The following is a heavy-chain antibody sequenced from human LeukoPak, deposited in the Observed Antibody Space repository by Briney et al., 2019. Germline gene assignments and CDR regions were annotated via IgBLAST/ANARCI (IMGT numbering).Heavy chain of an antibody. CDR3: AGLVGRYSSGLYYYYFDY. CDR2: MYLSGTT. Sequence: SGTLSLTCTVPGDSINSLDLWSWVRQPPGKGLEWIGEMYLSGTTHSNPSVKSRVTISIDKSKNQFFLNLSSVTAADTAVYYCAGLVGRYSSGLYYYYFDYWGQGTLVTVSS. J-gene: IGHJ4*02. CDR1: GDSINSLDL. V-gene: IGHV4-4*02. D-gene: IGHD3-22*01.